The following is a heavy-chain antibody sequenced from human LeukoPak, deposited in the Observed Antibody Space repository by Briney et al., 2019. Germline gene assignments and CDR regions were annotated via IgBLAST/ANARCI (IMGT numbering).Heavy chain of an antibody. V-gene: IGHV3-30*02. CDR3: ARDRSYDLYTFDI. Sequence: QPGGSLRLSCAASEFTFTMSWMSWVRQAPGKGLEWVTFIWYDGSTKYYADSVKGRFTISRDNSETTLYLQMSSLRTEDTAVYYCARDRSYDLYTFDIWGQGTMVTVSS. J-gene: IGHJ3*02. D-gene: IGHD5-18*01. CDR2: IWYDGSTK. CDR1: EFTFTMSW.